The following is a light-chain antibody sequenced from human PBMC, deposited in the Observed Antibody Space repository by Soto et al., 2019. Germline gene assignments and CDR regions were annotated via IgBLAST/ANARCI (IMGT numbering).Light chain of an antibody. CDR2: GAS. CDR3: QQHFNGPIT. Sequence: EIVLTQSPATLSLSLGERATLSCRASQSISSFLAWYQQKPGQAPRLLIYGASNRATGIPARFSGSGSGTDFTLTISSLEPEDFAVYYCQQHFNGPITFGQGTRLEIK. CDR1: QSISSF. J-gene: IGKJ5*01. V-gene: IGKV3-11*01.